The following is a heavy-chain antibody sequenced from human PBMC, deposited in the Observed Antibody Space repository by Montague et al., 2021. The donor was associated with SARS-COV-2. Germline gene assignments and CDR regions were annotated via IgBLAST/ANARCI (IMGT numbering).Heavy chain of an antibody. J-gene: IGHJ4*02. V-gene: IGHV4-34*01. CDR3: AGGSSFVTIFGVVITDLLFDY. Sequence: SETLSLTCAVYGGSFSGHYCCWIRKPPGQGLERIGEINHSGSTNXNPSLKSRVTISVDTSKNQFSLKLSFVTAADTAVYYCAGGSSFVTIFGVVITDLLFDYWGQGTLVTVSS. CDR1: GGSFSGHY. CDR2: INHSGST. D-gene: IGHD3-3*01.